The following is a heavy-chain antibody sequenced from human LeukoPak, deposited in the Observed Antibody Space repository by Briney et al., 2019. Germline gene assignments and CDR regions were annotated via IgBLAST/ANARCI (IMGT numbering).Heavy chain of an antibody. V-gene: IGHV1-8*01. Sequence: ASVKVSCKASGYTFTSYDINWVRQTTGQGLEWMGWMNSNSGNTGYAQKFQGRVTMTRNTSISTAYMELSSLRSEDTAVYYCATVVGSSGGPFDYWGQGTLVTVSS. CDR3: ATVVGSSGGPFDY. D-gene: IGHD1-26*01. CDR2: MNSNSGNT. J-gene: IGHJ4*02. CDR1: GYTFTSYD.